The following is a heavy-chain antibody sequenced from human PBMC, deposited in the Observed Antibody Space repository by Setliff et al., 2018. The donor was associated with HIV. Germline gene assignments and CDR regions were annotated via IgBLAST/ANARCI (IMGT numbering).Heavy chain of an antibody. D-gene: IGHD3-10*01. J-gene: IGHJ4*02. CDR2: IIPFHGTV. V-gene: IGHV1-69*10. CDR1: GATFKTYA. Sequence: GASVKVSCKASGATFKTYAMSWVRQTPGQGLEWLGGIIPFHGTVNYAQKFQGRVTMTEDTSTDTAYMELSSLRSEDTAVYYCAGRAYGSGSYFDYWGQGTLVTVSS. CDR3: AGRAYGSGSYFDY.